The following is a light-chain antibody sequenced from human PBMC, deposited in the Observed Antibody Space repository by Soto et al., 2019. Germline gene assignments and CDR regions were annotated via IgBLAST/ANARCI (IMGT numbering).Light chain of an antibody. Sequence: EIVMTQSPATLSLSPGERATLSCRASQSVSSNLSGYQQKPGQAPRRLIYGASTSATGIPSRCSGSGSGTAFTRTISRLQSEDFAVYYGQQYRTFGQGTKVEIK. J-gene: IGKJ1*01. CDR1: QSVSSN. CDR3: QQYRT. CDR2: GAS. V-gene: IGKV3-15*01.